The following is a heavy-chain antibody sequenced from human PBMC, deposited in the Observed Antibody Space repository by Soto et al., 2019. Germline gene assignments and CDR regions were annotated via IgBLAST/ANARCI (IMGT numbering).Heavy chain of an antibody. J-gene: IGHJ4*02. CDR1: GGTFSSYA. CDR3: AMTYSAPYGEGVLDY. CDR2: IIPIFGTA. Sequence: QVQLVQSGAEVKKPGSSVKVSCKASGGTFSSYAISWVRQAPGQGLEWMGGIIPIFGTANYAQKFQGRVTITADESTSTAYMERSSLRSEDTAVYYCAMTYSAPYGEGVLDYWGQGTLVTVSS. D-gene: IGHD3-10*01. V-gene: IGHV1-69*12.